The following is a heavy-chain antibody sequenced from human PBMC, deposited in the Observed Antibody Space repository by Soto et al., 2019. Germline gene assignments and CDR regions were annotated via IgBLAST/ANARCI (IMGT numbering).Heavy chain of an antibody. J-gene: IGHJ4*02. CDR1: GGSISSGGYY. Sequence: SETLSLTCTVSGGSISSGGYYWSWIRQHPGKGLEWIGYIYYSGSTYYNPSLKSRVTISVDTSKNQFSLKLSSVTAADTAVYYCARDPKDSYGVGGFDYWGQGTLVTVSS. CDR2: IYYSGST. D-gene: IGHD5-18*01. V-gene: IGHV4-31*03. CDR3: ARDPKDSYGVGGFDY.